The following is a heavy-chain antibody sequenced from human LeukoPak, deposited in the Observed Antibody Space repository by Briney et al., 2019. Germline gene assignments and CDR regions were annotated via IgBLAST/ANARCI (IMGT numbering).Heavy chain of an antibody. CDR3: ARDRDFWSGNDAFDI. CDR1: GLRVSDYY. Sequence: GGSLRLSCAASGLRVSDYYMSWVRQAPGKGLEWVSVVYSGAGGSTYYAESVKGRFTISRDNAKNSLYLQMNSLRAEDTAVYYCARDRDFWSGNDAFDIWGQGTMVTVSS. CDR2: SGAGGST. J-gene: IGHJ3*02. V-gene: IGHV3-69-1*01. D-gene: IGHD3-3*01.